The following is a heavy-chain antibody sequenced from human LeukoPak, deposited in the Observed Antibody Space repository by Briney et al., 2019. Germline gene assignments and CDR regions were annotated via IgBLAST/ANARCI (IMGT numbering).Heavy chain of an antibody. CDR3: ARDPFGGSYYYGSGNYFDY. Sequence: PGGSLRLSCVASGFTFSSYSMNWVRQAPGKGLEWVSSISSSSSYIYYADSVKGRFTISRDNAKNSLYLQMNSLRAEDTAVYYCARDPFGGSYYYGSGNYFDYWGQGTLVTVSS. CDR2: ISSSSSYI. V-gene: IGHV3-21*01. D-gene: IGHD3-10*01. J-gene: IGHJ4*02. CDR1: GFTFSSYS.